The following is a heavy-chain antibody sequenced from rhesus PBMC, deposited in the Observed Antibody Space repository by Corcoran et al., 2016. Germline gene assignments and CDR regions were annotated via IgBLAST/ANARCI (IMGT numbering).Heavy chain of an antibody. Sequence: QVQLQESGPGLVKPSETLSLTCAVSGGSVSSSNWWSWIRQPPGKGLEWIGYISGSIGSTFYNPSLKSRVTISTDTYKNQFSLKLSSVTAADTAVYYCARDLGGSYAFDYWGQGVLVTVSS. D-gene: IGHD1-44*02. V-gene: IGHV4-65*01. CDR3: ARDLGGSYAFDY. CDR1: GGSVSSSNW. J-gene: IGHJ4*01. CDR2: ISGSIGST.